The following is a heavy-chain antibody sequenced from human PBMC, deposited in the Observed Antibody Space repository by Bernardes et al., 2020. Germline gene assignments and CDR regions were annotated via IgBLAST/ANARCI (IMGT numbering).Heavy chain of an antibody. V-gene: IGHV2-5*02. J-gene: IGHJ4*02. CDR1: GFSLSTSGLG. CDR3: ALRREYCGGDCSAN. D-gene: IGHD2-21*01. CDR2: IYWDANK. Sequence: SGPKLVKPTPTFTLTCTFSGFSLSTSGLGVAWVRQPPGKALEWLGIIYWDANKRYSPSLKSRITITKDTSKNQVVLTMTNMDPVDTGKYFGALRREYCGGDCSANWGQGTLVTVSS.